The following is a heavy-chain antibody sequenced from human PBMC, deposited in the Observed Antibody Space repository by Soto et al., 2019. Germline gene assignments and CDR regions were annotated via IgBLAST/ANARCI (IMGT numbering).Heavy chain of an antibody. V-gene: IGHV1-69*12. Sequence: QVQLVQSGAAVKKPGSSVKVSSKVSGGTFSSYAISWVRQAPGQGLEWMGGIIPIFGTANYAQKFQGRVTITADESTSTAYMELSSLRSEDTAVYYCARDIKGPGVIPSWGQGTLVTVSS. CDR2: IIPIFGTA. CDR3: ARDIKGPGVIPS. CDR1: GGTFSSYA. D-gene: IGHD3-10*01. J-gene: IGHJ4*02.